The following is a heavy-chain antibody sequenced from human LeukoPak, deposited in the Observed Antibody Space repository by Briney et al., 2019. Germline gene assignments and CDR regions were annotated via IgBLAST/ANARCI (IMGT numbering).Heavy chain of an antibody. Sequence: PGGSLILSCAASGFTFSDYYMSWIRQAPGKGLEWISYISSSAGTIYYADSVKGRFTISRDNAKNSLYLQMNSLRVEDTAVYYCAKDRHSYSNAYFFDYWGQGTLVTVSS. V-gene: IGHV3-11*04. J-gene: IGHJ4*02. D-gene: IGHD4-11*01. CDR2: ISSSAGTI. CDR3: AKDRHSYSNAYFFDY. CDR1: GFTFSDYY.